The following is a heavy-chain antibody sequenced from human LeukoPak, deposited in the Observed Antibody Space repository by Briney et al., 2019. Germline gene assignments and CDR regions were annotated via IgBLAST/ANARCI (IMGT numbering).Heavy chain of an antibody. CDR3: AREVVAGNGWFHP. V-gene: IGHV4-4*07. CDR1: GGTNSSYY. J-gene: IGHJ5*02. CDR2: IYSSGST. D-gene: IGHD6-19*01. Sequence: SAETLTLTCTVSGGTNSSYYWSWIRQPAAKGLEWIGRIYSSGSTNYNPSLKSRVLISLDTSKIQVSLKLSSVTAADTAVYYCAREVVAGNGWFHPCGKRSVFAVYS.